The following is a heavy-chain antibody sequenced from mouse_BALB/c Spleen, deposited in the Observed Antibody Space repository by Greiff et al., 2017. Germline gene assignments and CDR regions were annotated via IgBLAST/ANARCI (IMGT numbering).Heavy chain of an antibody. CDR1: GYTFTDYA. J-gene: IGHJ3*01. D-gene: IGHD4-1*01. Sequence: VQLQQSGPELVRPGVSVKISCKGSGYTFTDYAMHWVKQSHAKSLEWIGVISTYYGNTNYNQKFKGKATMTVDKSSSTAYMGLARLTSEDSAIYYCARLGTGTDWFAYWGQGTLVTVSA. V-gene: IGHV1-67*01. CDR2: ISTYYGNT. CDR3: ARLGTGTDWFAY.